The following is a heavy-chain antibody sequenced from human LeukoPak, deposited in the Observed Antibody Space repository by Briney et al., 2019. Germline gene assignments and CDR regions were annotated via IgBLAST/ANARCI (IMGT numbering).Heavy chain of an antibody. J-gene: IGHJ4*02. CDR3: ARDHNYAFDN. V-gene: IGHV3-48*01. CDR1: GFTFSSYA. D-gene: IGHD1-1*01. Sequence: LTGGSLRLSCAASGFTFSSYAMNWVRQVPGKGLEWISYIGIDSGNTKYADSVRGRFTISADKAKNSLYLQMNSLRVEDTAVYYCARDHNYAFDNWGQGTLVSVAS. CDR2: IGIDSGNT.